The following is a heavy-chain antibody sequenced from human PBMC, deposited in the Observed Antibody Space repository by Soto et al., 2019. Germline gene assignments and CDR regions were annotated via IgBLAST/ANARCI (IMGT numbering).Heavy chain of an antibody. J-gene: IGHJ4*02. CDR3: ARGGKVALDY. Sequence: SERLSLTCAVAVRSISSGGYSWSWIRQPPGKGLEWIGYIYHSGSTYYNPSLRSRVTISVDRSKNQFSLKLSSVTAADTAVYYCARGGKVALDYWGQGTLVNVSS. CDR2: IYHSGST. V-gene: IGHV4-30-2*01. D-gene: IGHD2-15*01. CDR1: VRSISSGGYS.